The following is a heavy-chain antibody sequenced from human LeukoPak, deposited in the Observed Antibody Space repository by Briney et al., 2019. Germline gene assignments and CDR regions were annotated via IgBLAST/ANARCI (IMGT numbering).Heavy chain of an antibody. Sequence: GRSLRLSCAASGFTFDDYAMHWVRQAPGKGLEWVSGISRNSGSIGYADSVKGRFTISRDNAKNSLYLQMNSLRAEDTALYYCAKGLGLVYYYGMDVWGQGTTVTVSS. CDR2: ISRNSGSI. D-gene: IGHD6-13*01. J-gene: IGHJ6*02. V-gene: IGHV3-9*01. CDR3: AKGLGLVYYYGMDV. CDR1: GFTFDDYA.